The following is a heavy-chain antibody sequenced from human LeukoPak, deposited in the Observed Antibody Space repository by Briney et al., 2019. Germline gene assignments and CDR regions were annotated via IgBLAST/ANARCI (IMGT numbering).Heavy chain of an antibody. CDR3: ARGFGSSGPNYYYGMDV. V-gene: IGHV3-7*01. CDR1: GFTFSSYW. J-gene: IGHJ6*02. Sequence: GGSLRLSCAASGFTFSSYWMSWVRQAPGKGPEWVANIKQDGSEKYYVDSVKGRFTISRDNAKNSLYLQMNSLRAEDTAVYYCARGFGSSGPNYYYGMDVWGQGTTVTVSS. CDR2: IKQDGSEK. D-gene: IGHD6-13*01.